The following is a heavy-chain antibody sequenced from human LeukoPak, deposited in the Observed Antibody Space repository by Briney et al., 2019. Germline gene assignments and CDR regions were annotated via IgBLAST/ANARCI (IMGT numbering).Heavy chain of an antibody. V-gene: IGHV1-69*10. CDR2: IIPIFGIA. D-gene: IGHD1-26*01. J-gene: IGHJ4*02. Sequence: ASVKVSCKASGGTFSSYAISWVRQAPGQGLEWMGGIIPIFGIANYAQKFQGRVTITADKSTSTAYMELSSLRAEDTAVYYCARGSGSYSQASDYWGQGTLVTVSS. CDR1: GGTFSSYA. CDR3: ARGSGSYSQASDY.